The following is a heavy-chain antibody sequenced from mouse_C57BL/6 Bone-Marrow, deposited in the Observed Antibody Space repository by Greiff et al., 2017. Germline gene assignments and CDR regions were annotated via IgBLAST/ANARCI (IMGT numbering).Heavy chain of an antibody. CDR3: SRRGRGSWFAC. J-gene: IGHJ3*01. V-gene: IGHV5-6*02. CDR2: ISSGGSYT. CDR1: GFTFSSYG. Sequence: EVTLMESGGDLVKPGGSLKLSCAASGFTFSSYGMSWVSQTPDQRLEWVATISSGGSYTYYTDSVKGRFTFSSDNAKNTLYLQLMSLKSEDTAMYYCSRRGRGSWFACWGKGTLVTVSA.